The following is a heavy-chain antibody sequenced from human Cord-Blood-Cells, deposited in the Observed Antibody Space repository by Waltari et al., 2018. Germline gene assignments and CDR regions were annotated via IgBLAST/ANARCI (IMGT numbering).Heavy chain of an antibody. D-gene: IGHD6-19*01. CDR2: IIPIFGTA. CDR1: GGTFISYA. V-gene: IGHV1-69*01. CDR3: ARDPGPIAVAGTSWFDP. Sequence: QVQLVQSGAEVKKPGSSVKVSCKDSGGTFISYAISWVRQDPGQGLEWMGGIIPIFGTANYAQKFQGRVTITADESPSTAYMERSSLRSEDTAVYYCARDPGPIAVAGTSWFDPWGQGTLVTVSS. J-gene: IGHJ5*02.